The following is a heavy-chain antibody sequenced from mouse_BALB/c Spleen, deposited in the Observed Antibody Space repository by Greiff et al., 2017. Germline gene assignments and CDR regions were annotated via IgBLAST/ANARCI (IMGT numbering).Heavy chain of an antibody. Sequence: VQLQQSGPGLVKPSQSLSLTCSVTGYSITSGYYWNWIRQFPGNKLEWMGYISYDGSNNYNPSLKNRISITRDTSKNQFFLKLNSVTTEDTATYYCARRYRGAMDYWGQGTSVTVSS. CDR2: ISYDGSN. V-gene: IGHV3-6*02. CDR1: GYSITSGYY. J-gene: IGHJ4*01. CDR3: ARRYRGAMDY. D-gene: IGHD2-14*01.